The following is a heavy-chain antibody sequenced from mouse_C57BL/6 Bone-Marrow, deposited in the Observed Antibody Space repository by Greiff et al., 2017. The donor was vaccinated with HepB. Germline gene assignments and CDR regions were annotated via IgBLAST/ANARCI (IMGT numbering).Heavy chain of an antibody. D-gene: IGHD1-1*01. CDR2: INPDSSTI. CDR1: GIDFSRYW. CDR3: ARPSYYYGSTYSYWYFDV. V-gene: IGHV4-1*01. Sequence: CAASGIDFSRYWMSWVRRAPGKGLEWIGEINPDSSTINYAPSLKDKFIISRDNAKNTLYLQMSKVRSEDTALYYCARPSYYYGSTYSYWYFDVWGTGTTVTVSS. J-gene: IGHJ1*03.